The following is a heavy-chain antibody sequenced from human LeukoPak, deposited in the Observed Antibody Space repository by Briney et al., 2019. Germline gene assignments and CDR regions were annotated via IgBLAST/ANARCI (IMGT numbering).Heavy chain of an antibody. CDR2: IYYSGST. CDR1: GGSISSYY. Sequence: SETLSLTCTVSGGSISSYYWSWLRQPPGKGLEWIGYIYYSGSTNYNPSLKSRVTISVDTSKNQFSLKLSSVTAADTAVYYCARLYDYVWGSYLPSRGYFDYWGQGTLVTVSS. CDR3: ARLYDYVWGSYLPSRGYFDY. V-gene: IGHV4-59*01. J-gene: IGHJ4*02. D-gene: IGHD3-16*02.